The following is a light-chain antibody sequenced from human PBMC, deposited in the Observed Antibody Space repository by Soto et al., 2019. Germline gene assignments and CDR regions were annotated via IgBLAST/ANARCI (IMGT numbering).Light chain of an antibody. Sequence: QSALTQPASVSGSPGQSITISCTGTSSDVGGYNYVSWYQQHPGKAPKLMIYEVSNRPSGVSNRFSGSKSGNTASLTISGLQAEDEADYYCSSYTSSSTLYYVFGTGTKLTLL. CDR2: EVS. V-gene: IGLV2-14*01. CDR1: SSDVGGYNY. J-gene: IGLJ1*01. CDR3: SSYTSSSTLYYV.